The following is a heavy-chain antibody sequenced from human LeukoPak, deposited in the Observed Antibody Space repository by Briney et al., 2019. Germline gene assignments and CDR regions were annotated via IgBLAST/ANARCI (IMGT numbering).Heavy chain of an antibody. V-gene: IGHV3-33*08. D-gene: IGHD3-22*01. CDR3: ARSSGYYYTPLDY. Sequence: GGSLRLSCAVSGFSISNYWMTWVRQAPGKGLEWVAIIWYDGSDKYYADSVKGRFTISRDNSKNTLYLQMNSLRAEDTAVYYCARSSGYYYTPLDYWGQGTLVTVSS. CDR1: GFSISNYW. CDR2: IWYDGSDK. J-gene: IGHJ4*02.